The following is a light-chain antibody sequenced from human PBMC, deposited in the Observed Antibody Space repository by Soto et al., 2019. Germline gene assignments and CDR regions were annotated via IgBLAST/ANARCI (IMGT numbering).Light chain of an antibody. V-gene: IGKV3-20*01. Sequence: EIVLTQSPGTLSLSPGERATLSCRASQSVGSNYLAWYQQKPGQAPRLLIYGTSSRATGIPDRFSGSGSGTDFTLTISRLEPEDFAVYYCQQCGSSPAITFGGGTKVEIK. CDR1: QSVGSNY. CDR2: GTS. J-gene: IGKJ4*01. CDR3: QQCGSSPAIT.